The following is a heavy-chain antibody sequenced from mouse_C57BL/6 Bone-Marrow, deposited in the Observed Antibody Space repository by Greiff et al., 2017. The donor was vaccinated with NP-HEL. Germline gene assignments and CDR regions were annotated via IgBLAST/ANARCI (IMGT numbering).Heavy chain of an antibody. V-gene: IGHV6-6*01. CDR1: GFTFSDAW. J-gene: IGHJ4*01. CDR2: IRNKANNHAT. D-gene: IGHD1-1*01. CDR3: TSTVVAPYYYAMDY. Sequence: EVQLQESGGGLVQPGGSMKLSCAASGFTFSDAWMDWVRQSPEKGLEWVAEIRNKANNHATYYAESVKGRFTISRDDSKSSVYLQMNSLRAEDTGIYYCTSTVVAPYYYAMDYWGQGTSVTVSS.